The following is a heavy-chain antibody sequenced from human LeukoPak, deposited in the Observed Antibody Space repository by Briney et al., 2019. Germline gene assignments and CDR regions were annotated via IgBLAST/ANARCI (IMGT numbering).Heavy chain of an antibody. V-gene: IGHV3-48*03. J-gene: IGHJ4*02. CDR2: ISSSGSTI. CDR1: GFTCCSFD. D-gene: IGHD5-18*01. Sequence: GVSLSLSCAACGFTCCSFDMNWVRRAPGRGGVGVSYISSSGSTIYYADSVKGRFTISRDNAKNSLYLQMNSLRAEDTAVYYCARDKRIQLGQYFDYWGQGTLVTVSS. CDR3: ARDKRIQLGQYFDY.